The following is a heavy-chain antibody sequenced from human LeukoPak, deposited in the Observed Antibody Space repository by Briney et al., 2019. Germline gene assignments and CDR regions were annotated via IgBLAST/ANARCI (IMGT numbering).Heavy chain of an antibody. D-gene: IGHD2-2*01. CDR2: MYDSGSI. CDR3: ARGHYQGFHY. V-gene: IGHV4-59*01. J-gene: IGHJ4*02. Sequence: SETLSLTCTVSGGSISGFYWSWIRQPPGRGLEWIGYMYDSGSINYNPSLKSRVTISADTSKSQFSLRLSSVTAADTAVYYCARGHYQGFHYWGQGTLVTVSS. CDR1: GGSISGFY.